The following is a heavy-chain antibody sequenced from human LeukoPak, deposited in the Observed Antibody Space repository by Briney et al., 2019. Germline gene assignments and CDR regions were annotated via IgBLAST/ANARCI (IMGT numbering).Heavy chain of an antibody. V-gene: IGHV1-3*01. CDR3: EVAVAGISVY. J-gene: IGHJ4*02. D-gene: IGHD6-19*01. CDR2: INAGNGNR. CDR1: GYTFTSYA. Sequence: ASVKVSCKASGYTFTSYAIHWVRQAPGQRLEWMGWINAGNGNRKYSQKFQDRVTITRETSASTAYMELSSLRSEDTAVYYCEVAVAGISVYWGQGTLVTVSS.